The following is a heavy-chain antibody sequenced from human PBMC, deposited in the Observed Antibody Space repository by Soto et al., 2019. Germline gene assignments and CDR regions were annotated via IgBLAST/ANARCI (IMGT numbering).Heavy chain of an antibody. CDR3: ARGNDILTGYYVY. Sequence: QVQLVQSGPEVKKPGASVKVSCKASGYSFTTYAISWVRQAPGQGLEWMGWIGTYNGNTVYAQKLQGRVTMTTETSTSTVYMELRSLTSDDTAVYYCARGNDILTGYYVYWGQGTLVTVSS. J-gene: IGHJ4*02. D-gene: IGHD3-9*01. CDR1: GYSFTTYA. CDR2: IGTYNGNT. V-gene: IGHV1-18*01.